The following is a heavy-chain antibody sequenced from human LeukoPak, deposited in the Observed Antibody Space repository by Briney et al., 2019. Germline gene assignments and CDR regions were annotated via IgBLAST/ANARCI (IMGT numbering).Heavy chain of an antibody. CDR3: AKGRVDYYDSSDAFDI. V-gene: IGHV1-8*01. D-gene: IGHD3-22*01. J-gene: IGHJ3*02. Sequence: ASVKVSCKASGYTFTSYDINWVRQATGQGLEWMGWMNPNSGNTGYAQKFQGRVTMTRNTSISTAYMELSSLRSEDTAVYYCAKGRVDYYDSSDAFDIWGQGTMVTVSS. CDR1: GYTFTSYD. CDR2: MNPNSGNT.